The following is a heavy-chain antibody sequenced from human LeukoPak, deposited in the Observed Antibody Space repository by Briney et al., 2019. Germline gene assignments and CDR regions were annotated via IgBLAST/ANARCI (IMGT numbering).Heavy chain of an antibody. CDR2: IYYSGST. D-gene: IGHD3-9*01. V-gene: IGHV4-39*07. CDR1: GGSISTSNYY. CDR3: ARGYYDILTGYHRYYMDV. J-gene: IGHJ6*03. Sequence: SETLSLTCTVSGGSISTSNYYWGWIRQPPGKGLEWIGSIYYSGSTYYNPSLKSRVTISVDTSKNQFSLKLSSVTAADTAVYYCARGYYDILTGYHRYYMDVWGKGTTVTVSS.